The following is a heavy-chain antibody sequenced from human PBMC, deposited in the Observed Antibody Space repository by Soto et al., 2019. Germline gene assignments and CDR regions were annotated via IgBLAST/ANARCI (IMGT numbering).Heavy chain of an antibody. J-gene: IGHJ6*02. CDR3: AHRFEVYSMDV. V-gene: IGHV2-5*02. D-gene: IGHD3-10*01. Sequence: QITLKESGPTLVKPTQTLTLTCTFSGFPLSTSGVGVGWIRQPPGKALEWLALIYWDDDKRYSPSLKSRLTITKYTTKNQVVLTMTNMDPVDTATYYCAHRFEVYSMDVWGQGTTVTVSS. CDR1: GFPLSTSGVG. CDR2: IYWDDDK.